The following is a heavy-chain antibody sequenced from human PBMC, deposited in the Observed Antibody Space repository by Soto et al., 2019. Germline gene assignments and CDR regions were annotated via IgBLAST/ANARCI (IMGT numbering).Heavy chain of an antibody. CDR3: TTEVDRRITIFGVVPYFDY. V-gene: IGHV3-15*01. J-gene: IGHJ4*02. CDR1: GFTFSNAW. Sequence: PGGSLRLSCAASGFTFSNAWMSWVRQAPGKGLEWVGRIKSKTDGGTTDYAAPVKGRFTISRDDSKNTLYLQMNSLKTEDTAVYYCTTEVDRRITIFGVVPYFDYWGQGTLVTVSS. CDR2: IKSKTDGGTT. D-gene: IGHD3-3*01.